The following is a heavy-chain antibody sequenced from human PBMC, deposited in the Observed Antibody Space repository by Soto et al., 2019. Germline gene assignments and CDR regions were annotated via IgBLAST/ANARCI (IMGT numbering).Heavy chain of an antibody. V-gene: IGHV3-30-3*01. J-gene: IGHJ4*02. D-gene: IGHD3-3*01. CDR3: AREGVNYDFWSGYYAFDY. CDR2: ISYDGSNK. Sequence: QVQLVESGGGVVQPGRSLRLSCAASGFTFSRYAMHRVRQAPGKGLEWGAVISYDGSNKYYADSVKGRFTISRDNSKNTLYRQMNSLRAEDTAVYYCAREGVNYDFWSGYYAFDYWGQGTLVTVSS. CDR1: GFTFSRYA.